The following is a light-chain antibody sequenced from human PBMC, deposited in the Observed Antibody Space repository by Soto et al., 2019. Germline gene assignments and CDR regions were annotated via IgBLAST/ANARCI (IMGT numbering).Light chain of an antibody. Sequence: QSALTQPASVSGSPGQSITISCTGTSSDVGAYTYVSWYQQHPGKAPKLMIFEVSDRPSGVSHRFSGSKSGNTASLTISGLQADDEAEYYCSSYTTSNTLVFGGGTKLTVL. CDR2: EVS. V-gene: IGLV2-14*01. CDR1: SSDVGAYTY. J-gene: IGLJ2*01. CDR3: SSYTTSNTLV.